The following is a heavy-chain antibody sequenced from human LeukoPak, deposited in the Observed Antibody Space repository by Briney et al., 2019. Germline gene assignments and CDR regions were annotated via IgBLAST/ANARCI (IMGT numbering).Heavy chain of an antibody. CDR3: TRDVLRYFDWLLSDAFDI. J-gene: IGHJ3*02. CDR1: GFTFGDYA. CDR2: IRSKAYGGTT. Sequence: GGTLRLSCTPSGFTFGDYAMSWVRQAPGPRLGWVGFIRSKAYGGTTEYAASVKGRLTISRDDSKSIAYLQMNSLKTEDTAVYYCTRDVLRYFDWLLSDAFDIWGQGTMVTVSS. V-gene: IGHV3-49*04. D-gene: IGHD3-9*01.